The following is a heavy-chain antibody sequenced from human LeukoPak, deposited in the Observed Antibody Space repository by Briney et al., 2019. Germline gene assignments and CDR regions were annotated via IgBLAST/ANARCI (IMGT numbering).Heavy chain of an antibody. Sequence: VASVKVSCKVSGYTLTELSMHWVRQAPGKGLEWMGGFDPEDGETIYAQKFQGRVTMTEDTSTDTAYMELSSLRSEDTAVYYCARVSTYFGVVTDFDYWGQGTLVTVSS. J-gene: IGHJ4*02. CDR2: FDPEDGET. V-gene: IGHV1-24*01. D-gene: IGHD3-3*01. CDR1: GYTLTELS. CDR3: ARVSTYFGVVTDFDY.